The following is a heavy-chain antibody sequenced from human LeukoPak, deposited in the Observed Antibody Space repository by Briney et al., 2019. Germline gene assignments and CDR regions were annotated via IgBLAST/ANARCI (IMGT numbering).Heavy chain of an antibody. CDR1: GASISNCY. Sequence: PSETLSLTCTVSGASISNCYWSWVRQPAGKGLEWIGRVYMSETTNYNPSLRSRVTMSVDTSKNQFSLKLSSVTAADTAVYYCASRYLEWLLDYWGQGTLVTVSS. CDR2: VYMSETT. CDR3: ASRYLEWLLDY. V-gene: IGHV4-4*07. D-gene: IGHD3-3*01. J-gene: IGHJ4*02.